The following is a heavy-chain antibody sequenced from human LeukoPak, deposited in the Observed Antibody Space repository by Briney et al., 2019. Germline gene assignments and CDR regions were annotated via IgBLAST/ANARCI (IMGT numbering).Heavy chain of an antibody. J-gene: IGHJ1*01. CDR1: CGSITAYY. Sequence: SETLSLTCTVSCGSITAYYWSWIRQPPGKGLEWIGYIYHSGTTNYNPSLKSRVTISVDTSKSQFSLRLTSVTAADTAVYYCAQKAPYSPGYSQNWGQGTLVTVSS. D-gene: IGHD2-15*01. CDR2: IYHSGTT. V-gene: IGHV4-59*01. CDR3: AQKAPYSPGYSQN.